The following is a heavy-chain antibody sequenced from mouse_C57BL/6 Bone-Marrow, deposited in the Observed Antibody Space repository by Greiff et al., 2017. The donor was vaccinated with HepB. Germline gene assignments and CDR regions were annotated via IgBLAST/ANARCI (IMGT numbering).Heavy chain of an antibody. CDR1: GYAFSSSW. Sequence: VQLQESGPELVKPGASVKISCKASGYAFSSSWMNWVKQRPGKGLEWIGRIYPGDGDTNYNGKFKGKATLTADKSSSTAYMQLSSLTSEDSAVYFCANWFYAMDYWGQGTSVTVSS. V-gene: IGHV1-82*01. CDR2: IYPGDGDT. CDR3: ANWFYAMDY. D-gene: IGHD2-2*01. J-gene: IGHJ4*01.